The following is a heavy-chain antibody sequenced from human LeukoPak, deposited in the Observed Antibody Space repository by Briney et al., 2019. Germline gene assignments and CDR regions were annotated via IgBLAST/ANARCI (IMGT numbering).Heavy chain of an antibody. V-gene: IGHV3-48*03. CDR2: ISTSGGTK. J-gene: IGHJ3*02. CDR3: ARPGGGAASDAFDI. CDR1: GFTFSSFE. Sequence: GGSLRLSCAASGFTFSSFEMNWVRQAPGRGLEWLSHISTSGGTKYYADSVKGRFTISRDNAENSVYLQMSGLTAEDTAVYYCARPGGGAASDAFDIWGQGTMVTVSS. D-gene: IGHD1-26*01.